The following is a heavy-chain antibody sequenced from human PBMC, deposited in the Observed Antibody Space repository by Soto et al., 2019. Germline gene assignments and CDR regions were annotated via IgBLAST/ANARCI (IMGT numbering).Heavy chain of an antibody. Sequence: QVQLVQSGAEVKKPGASVKVSCKASGYTFTSYGISWVRQAPGQGLEWMGWISAYNGNTNYAPKLQGRVTMTTDTSPGKGDKDLGSLSSDDTAVYYCASLGGYCRSTICYEHRDAFDIWGQGTMGTLSS. V-gene: IGHV1-18*01. J-gene: IGHJ3*02. CDR3: ASLGGYCRSTICYEHRDAFDI. D-gene: IGHD2-2*01. CDR1: GYTFTSYG. CDR2: ISAYNGNT.